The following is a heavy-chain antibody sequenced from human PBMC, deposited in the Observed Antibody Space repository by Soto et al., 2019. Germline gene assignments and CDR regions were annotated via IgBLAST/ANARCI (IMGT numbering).Heavy chain of an antibody. J-gene: IGHJ6*02. CDR1: GYSFTSYW. Sequence: EVQLVQSGAEVKKPGESLKISCKGSGYSFTSYWIGWVRQMPGKGLEWMGIIYPGDSDTRYSPSFQGQVTISADKSISTAYLQWSSLKASDTAMYYCARQRWGYCSGGRCPPNGGMDVWGQGTTVTVSS. CDR2: IYPGDSDT. V-gene: IGHV5-51*01. D-gene: IGHD2-15*01. CDR3: ARQRWGYCSGGRCPPNGGMDV.